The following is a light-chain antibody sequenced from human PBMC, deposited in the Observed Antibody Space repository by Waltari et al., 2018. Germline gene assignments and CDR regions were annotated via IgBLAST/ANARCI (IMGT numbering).Light chain of an antibody. CDR2: LGS. CDR3: MQALQTPWT. V-gene: IGKV2-28*01. Sequence: DIVMTQSPLSLPVTPSEPASISCRASQSLLHTNAYNYLDWYLQKPGQSPQLLIYLGSNRASGVPDRFSGSGSGTDFTLKISRVEAEDVGVYYCMQALQTPWTFGQGTKVEIK. J-gene: IGKJ1*01. CDR1: QSLLHTNAYNY.